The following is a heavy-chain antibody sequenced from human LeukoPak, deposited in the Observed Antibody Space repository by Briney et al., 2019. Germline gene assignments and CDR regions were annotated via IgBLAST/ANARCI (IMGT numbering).Heavy chain of an antibody. CDR2: ISAYNGNT. CDR3: ARDGPKYYDSMGYRY. CDR1: GYTFTSYG. Sequence: ASVKVSCKASGYTFTSYGISWVRQAPGQGLEWMGWISAYNGNTNYAQKLQGRVTMTTDTSTSTAYMELRSLRSDDWAVYYCARDGPKYYDSMGYRYWGKGTLGPVSS. J-gene: IGHJ4*02. V-gene: IGHV1-18*01. D-gene: IGHD3-22*01.